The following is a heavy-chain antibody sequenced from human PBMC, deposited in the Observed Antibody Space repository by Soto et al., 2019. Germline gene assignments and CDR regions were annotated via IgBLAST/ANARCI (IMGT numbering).Heavy chain of an antibody. J-gene: IGHJ6*02. D-gene: IGHD3-22*01. Sequence: GGSLRLSCAAPGFTFSSYAMSWVRQAPGKGLEWVSAISGSGGSTYYADSVKGRFTISRDNSKNTLYLQMNSLRAEDTAVYYCAKDLNYYDSSGPMDVWGQGTTVTVS. CDR1: GFTFSSYA. V-gene: IGHV3-23*01. CDR3: AKDLNYYDSSGPMDV. CDR2: ISGSGGST.